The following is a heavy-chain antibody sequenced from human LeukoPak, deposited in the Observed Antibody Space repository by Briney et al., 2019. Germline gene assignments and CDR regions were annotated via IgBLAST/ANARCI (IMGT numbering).Heavy chain of an antibody. J-gene: IGHJ4*02. D-gene: IGHD6-13*01. CDR2: ISTSSSYI. Sequence: PGGSLRLSCAASGFTFSSYTMNWVRQGPGKGLEWVSSISTSSSYIHYADSVKGRFTISRDNAKNSLFLQMNSLRAEDTAVYYCARDIASAGHFAFDYWGQGTLGPGSS. CDR1: GFTFSSYT. CDR3: ARDIASAGHFAFDY. V-gene: IGHV3-21*01.